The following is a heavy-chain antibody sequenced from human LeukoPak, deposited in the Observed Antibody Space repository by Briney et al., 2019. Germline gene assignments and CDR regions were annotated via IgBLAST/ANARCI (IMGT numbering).Heavy chain of an antibody. CDR1: GGSISSSSYY. CDR3: ARDFYGDGDATIFDY. J-gene: IGHJ4*02. V-gene: IGHV4-39*07. Sequence: SETLSLTCTVSGGSISSSSYYWGWIRQPPGKGLEWIGSIYYSGSTYYNPSLKSRVTISVDTPKNQLSLKLSSVTAADTAVYYCARDFYGDGDATIFDYWGQGTLVTVSS. D-gene: IGHD4-17*01. CDR2: IYYSGST.